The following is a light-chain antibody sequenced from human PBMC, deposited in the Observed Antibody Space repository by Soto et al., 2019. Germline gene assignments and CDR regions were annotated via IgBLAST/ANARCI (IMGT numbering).Light chain of an antibody. V-gene: IGKV1-9*01. CDR2: AAS. CDR3: QQLNSYPIT. CDR1: QGISSY. Sequence: DIQLTQSPSFLSASVGDRVTITCRASQGISSYLAWYQQKPGKAPKLLIYAASTLQSGVPSRFSGSGSGTEFTLTLSSLQPEDFANDYCQQLNSYPITFGPGTKVDIK. J-gene: IGKJ3*01.